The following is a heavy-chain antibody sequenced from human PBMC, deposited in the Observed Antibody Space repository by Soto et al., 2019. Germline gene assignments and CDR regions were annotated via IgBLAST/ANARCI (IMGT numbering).Heavy chain of an antibody. V-gene: IGHV4-59*01. CDR1: GGSISIYY. CDR3: ARGRDAFDI. Sequence: QVQLQESGPGLVKPSETLSLTCTDSGGSISIYYWSWIRQPPGQGLEWIGYIYYSGSTNYNPSLKSRVTTSADTSKNQFSLKLISVAAADTAVYYCARGRDAFDICGQGTMVTVSS. CDR2: IYYSGST. J-gene: IGHJ3*02.